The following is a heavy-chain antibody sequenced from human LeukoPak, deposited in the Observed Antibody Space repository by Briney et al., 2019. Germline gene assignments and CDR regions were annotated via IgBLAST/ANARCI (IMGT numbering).Heavy chain of an antibody. CDR1: GYTFTSYD. D-gene: IGHD2-15*01. CDR3: ARVMDCSGGSCYSYYYGMDV. Sequence: ASVKVSCKASGYTFTSYDINWVRQATGQGLEWMGWMNPNSGNTGYAQKFQGRVTMTRSTSISTAYMELSSLRSEDTAVYYCARVMDCSGGSCYSYYYGMDVWGQGTTVTVSS. CDR2: MNPNSGNT. J-gene: IGHJ6*02. V-gene: IGHV1-8*01.